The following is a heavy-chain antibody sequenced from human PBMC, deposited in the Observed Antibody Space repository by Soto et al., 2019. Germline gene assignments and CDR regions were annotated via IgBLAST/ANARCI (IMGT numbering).Heavy chain of an antibody. D-gene: IGHD2-2*01. CDR2: ISASNGNT. V-gene: IGHV1-18*01. CDR3: ARSPLGYCSSSTCQGTWFDP. J-gene: IGHJ5*02. CDR1: GYTFTSYG. Sequence: QVQLVQSGAEVKNSGASVKVSCKASGYTFTSYGFSWVRQAPGQGLEWMGWISASNGNTNYAQEFQGRVTMTRDTSISTAHMELSRLRSDDTAVYYCARSPLGYCSSSTCQGTWFDPWGQGTLVTVSS.